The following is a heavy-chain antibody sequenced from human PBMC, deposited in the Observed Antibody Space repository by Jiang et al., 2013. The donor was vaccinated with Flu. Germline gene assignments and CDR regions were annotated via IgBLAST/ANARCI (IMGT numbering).Heavy chain of an antibody. CDR1: GYTLTSYS. V-gene: IGHV1-3*01. Sequence: SGAEVKKPGASVKLSCKASGYTLTSYSMHWLRQAPGQRLEWMGWINAGNGDTRYSQKLQGRVTITRDTSASTGYMELSSLTSADTAVYYCARGGSSSPYNWFDPWGQG. J-gene: IGHJ5*02. CDR3: ARGGSSSPYNWFDP. D-gene: IGHD6-6*01. CDR2: INAGNGDT.